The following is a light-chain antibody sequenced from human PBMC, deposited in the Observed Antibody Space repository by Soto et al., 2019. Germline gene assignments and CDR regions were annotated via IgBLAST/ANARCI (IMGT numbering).Light chain of an antibody. V-gene: IGKV1-5*01. CDR3: QQYNDSPFT. CDR1: QSIGSW. J-gene: IGKJ3*01. CDR2: DVS. Sequence: DIQMTQSPSTLSASVGDSVTITCRASQSIGSWLAWYLQKPGKAPKLLIYDVSGLQSGVPSRFSGSGSGTEFTLTISSLQPDDFATYYCQQYNDSPFTFGPGTKVDIK.